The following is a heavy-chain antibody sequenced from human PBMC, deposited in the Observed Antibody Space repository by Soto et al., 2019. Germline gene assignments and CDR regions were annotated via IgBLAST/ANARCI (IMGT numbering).Heavy chain of an antibody. CDR3: ARGVTAGWFDP. CDR1: GFTFSSYG. J-gene: IGHJ5*02. CDR2: IWYDGSNK. V-gene: IGHV3-33*01. D-gene: IGHD3-10*01. Sequence: QVQLVESGGGVVQPGRSLRLSCAASGFTFSSYGMHWVRQAPGKGLEWVAGIWYDGSNKYYADSVKGRFTISRDNSKNTLYLQMNSLRAEDTGVYYCARGVTAGWFDPWGQGTLVIVSS.